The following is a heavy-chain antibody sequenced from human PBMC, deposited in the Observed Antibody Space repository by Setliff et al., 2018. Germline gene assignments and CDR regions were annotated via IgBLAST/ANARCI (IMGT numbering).Heavy chain of an antibody. J-gene: IGHJ1*01. CDR2: ISPKTGDT. V-gene: IGHV1-2*02. CDR3: ARVAWGLEYFQY. CDR1: GFAFRGYF. D-gene: IGHD7-27*01. Sequence: ASVKVSCKTSGFAFRGYFIHWVRQAPGQGLEWMGWISPKTGDTNYAQKLQGRVTMTRDTSIGTAYMELTSLGSDDTAVYYCARVAWGLEYFQYWGQGTLVTVSS.